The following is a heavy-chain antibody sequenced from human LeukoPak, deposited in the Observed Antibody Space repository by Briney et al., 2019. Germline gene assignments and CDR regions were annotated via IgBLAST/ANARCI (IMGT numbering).Heavy chain of an antibody. CDR2: INHSGST. J-gene: IGHJ6*02. CDR3: ARTGEPNYYYYGMDV. Sequence: PSETLSLTCAVYGGSFSGYYRSWIRQPPGKGLEWIGEINHSGSTNYNPSLKSQVTISVDTSKNQFSLKLSSVTAADTAVYYCARTGEPNYYYYGMDVWGQGTAVTVSS. CDR1: GGSFSGYY. D-gene: IGHD1-14*01. V-gene: IGHV4-34*01.